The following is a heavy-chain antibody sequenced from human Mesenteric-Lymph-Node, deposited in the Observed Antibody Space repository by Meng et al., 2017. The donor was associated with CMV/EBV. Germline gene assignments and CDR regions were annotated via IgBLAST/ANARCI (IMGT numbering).Heavy chain of an antibody. V-gene: IGHV3-23*01. D-gene: IGHD4/OR15-4a*01. J-gene: IGHJ4*02. CDR2: VRGSGGST. Sequence: ASGFTFNNSAMSWVRQAAGKGLEWVSAVRGSGGSTYFPDSVKGRFTISRDNSKNTLYLQMNSLRAEDTAVYCCAKDGSANYYYFDYWGQGTLVTVSS. CDR3: AKDGSANYYYFDY. CDR1: GFTFNNSA.